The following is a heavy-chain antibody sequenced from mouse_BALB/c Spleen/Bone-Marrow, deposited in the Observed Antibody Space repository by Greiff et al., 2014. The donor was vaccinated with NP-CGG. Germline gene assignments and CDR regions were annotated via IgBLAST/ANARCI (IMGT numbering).Heavy chain of an antibody. CDR1: GYSFTSYW. J-gene: IGHJ4*01. V-gene: IGHV1S81*02. D-gene: IGHD2-12*01. Sequence: SRAELVKPGASVKLSCKASGYSFTSYWMHWVKQRPGQGLEWIGEISPSNGRSNYNEKFKSKATLTVDKSSSTAYMQLSGLTSEDSAVYYCTRSELRRGGYALDYWGLGTPVTVSS. CDR2: ISPSNGRS. CDR3: TRSELRRGGYALDY.